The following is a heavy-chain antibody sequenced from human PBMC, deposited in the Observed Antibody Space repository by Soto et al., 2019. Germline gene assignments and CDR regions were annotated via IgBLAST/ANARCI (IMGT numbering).Heavy chain of an antibody. CDR1: GGTFSSYT. D-gene: IGHD2-15*01. CDR2: IIPILGIA. V-gene: IGHV1-69*08. Sequence: QVQLVQSGAEVKKPGSSVKVSCKASGGTFSSYTISWVRQAPGQGLEWMGRIIPILGIANYAQKFQGRVTIPADKSTSTAYRELSSLRSEDTAVYYCARDTSDDGGSFPFTEPSRLYGMDVWGQGTTVTVSS. J-gene: IGHJ6*02. CDR3: ARDTSDDGGSFPFTEPSRLYGMDV.